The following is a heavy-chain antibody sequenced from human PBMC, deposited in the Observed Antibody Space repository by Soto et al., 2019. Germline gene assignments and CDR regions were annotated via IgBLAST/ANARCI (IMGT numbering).Heavy chain of an antibody. CDR3: VHRQLYNGAWNEGTFDY. Sequence: QITLKESGPTLVKPTQTLTLTCTFSGFSLTTRPVGVGWIRQPPGQALEWLALIYWDDDKRYNPSLKTRVTITKXXSXNXEVLTMTNMDPVDTATYYCVHRQLYNGAWNEGTFDYWGQGALVTVSS. D-gene: IGHD1-1*01. V-gene: IGHV2-5*02. CDR2: IYWDDDK. J-gene: IGHJ4*02. CDR1: GFSLTTRPVG.